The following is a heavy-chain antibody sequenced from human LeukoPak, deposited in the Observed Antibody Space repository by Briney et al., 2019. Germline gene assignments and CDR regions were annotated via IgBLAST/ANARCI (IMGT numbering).Heavy chain of an antibody. D-gene: IGHD3-10*01. CDR3: ARDAYGSGSYGGLYGMDV. CDR2: IIPIFGTA. Sequence: SVKVSCKASGGTFSSYAISWVRQAPGQGLEWTGGIIPIFGTANYAQKVQGRVTITADKSTSTAYMELSSLRSEDTAVYYCARDAYGSGSYGGLYGMDVWGKGTTVTVSS. CDR1: GGTFSSYA. V-gene: IGHV1-69*06. J-gene: IGHJ6*04.